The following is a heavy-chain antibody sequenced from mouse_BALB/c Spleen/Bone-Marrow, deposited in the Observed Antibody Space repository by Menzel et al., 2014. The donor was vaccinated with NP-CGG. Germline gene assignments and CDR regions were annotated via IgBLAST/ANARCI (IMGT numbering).Heavy chain of an antibody. CDR1: GYTFTSYW. J-gene: IGHJ2*01. CDR3: ARRYYGSSYLLDY. V-gene: IGHV1S81*02. CDR2: INPSNGRT. Sequence: QVQLQQSGAELVKPGASVKLSCKASGYTFTSYWMHWVKQRPGQGLDWIGEINPSNGRTNYNEKFRSKATLTVDKSSSTAYMQLRSLTSEDSAVYYCARRYYGSSYLLDYWGQGTTLTVSS. D-gene: IGHD1-1*01.